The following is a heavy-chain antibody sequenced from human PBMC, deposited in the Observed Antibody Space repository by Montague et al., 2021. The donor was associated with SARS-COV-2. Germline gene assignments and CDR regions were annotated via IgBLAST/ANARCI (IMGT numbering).Heavy chain of an antibody. V-gene: IGHV3-48*03. CDR3: ARIPAPHYDILTGYYLIPYFDY. CDR2: ISSSGSTI. J-gene: IGHJ4*02. D-gene: IGHD3-9*01. Sequence: SLRLSCAASGFTFSSYEMNWVRQAPGKGLEWVSYISSSGSTIYYADSVKGRFTISRDNAKNSLYLQMNSLRAEDTAVYYCARIPAPHYDILTGYYLIPYFDYWGQGTLVTVSS. CDR1: GFTFSSYE.